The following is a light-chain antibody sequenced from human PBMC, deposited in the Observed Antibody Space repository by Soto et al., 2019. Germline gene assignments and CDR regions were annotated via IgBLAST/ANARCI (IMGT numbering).Light chain of an antibody. CDR3: QQYDRFPYT. V-gene: IGKV1-5*03. J-gene: IGKJ2*01. CDR1: QSISNW. CDR2: KAS. Sequence: DIQMTQSPSTLSASVGDTVTITCRASQSISNWLAWYQQKPGQAPKLLIHKASTLESGVPSRFSGSGSGTEFTLPISSLQPDDFATFYCQQYDRFPYTFGQGTKTGDQT.